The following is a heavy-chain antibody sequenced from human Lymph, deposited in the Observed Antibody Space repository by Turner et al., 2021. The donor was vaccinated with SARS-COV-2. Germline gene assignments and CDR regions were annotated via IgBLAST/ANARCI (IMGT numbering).Heavy chain of an antibody. CDR3: AKGRRFGMDV. J-gene: IGHJ6*02. Sequence: EVQLVESGGGLVQPGRSLSLSCAASGFTFDEYAMHWVRQAPGKGLEWVSGISWNSGSIGYADSVKGRFTISRDNAKNSLYLQMNSLRAEDTALYHCAKGRRFGMDVWGQGTTVTVSS. V-gene: IGHV3-9*01. CDR2: ISWNSGSI. CDR1: GFTFDEYA.